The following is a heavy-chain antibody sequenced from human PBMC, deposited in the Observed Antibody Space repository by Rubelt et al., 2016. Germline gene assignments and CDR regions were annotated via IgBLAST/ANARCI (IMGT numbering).Heavy chain of an antibody. Sequence: EVQLVESGGGLVQPGGSLRLSCAASGFTLSSYWMHWVRQAPGKGLVWVSRINSDGSSTSYADSVKGRFTISRDNAKNTRYLQMNSLRAEDTAVYYCARDNTMGRFDPWGQGTLVTVSS. CDR2: INSDGSST. CDR1: GFTLSSYW. CDR3: ARDNTMGRFDP. D-gene: IGHD5-24*01. V-gene: IGHV3-74*01. J-gene: IGHJ5*02.